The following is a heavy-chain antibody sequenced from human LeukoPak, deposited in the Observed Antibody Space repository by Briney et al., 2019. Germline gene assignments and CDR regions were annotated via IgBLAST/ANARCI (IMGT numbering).Heavy chain of an antibody. D-gene: IGHD3-16*01. CDR1: GYTFTSYG. CDR2: ISAYDGNT. CDR3: SRIAFWGSSHTLDY. Sequence: GASVKVSCKASGYTFTSYGISWVRQAPGQGREWMGWISAYDGNTNYVQKLQGRVTITTDTSTSTAYMELRSERLEDTAGHSVSRIAFWGSSHTLDYWGQGTLVTVSS. V-gene: IGHV1-18*01. J-gene: IGHJ4*02.